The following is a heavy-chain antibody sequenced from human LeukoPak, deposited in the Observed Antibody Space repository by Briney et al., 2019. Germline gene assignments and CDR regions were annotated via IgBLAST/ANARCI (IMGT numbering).Heavy chain of an antibody. CDR3: ARDRDLGYCSGGSCWAFDI. J-gene: IGHJ3*02. CDR1: GGSISTYY. CDR2: IYHSGST. V-gene: IGHV4-59*12. Sequence: SETLSLTCTVSGGSISTYYWNWIRQPPGKGLEWIGYIYHSGSTYYNPSLKSRVTISVDTSKNQFSLKLSSVTAADTAVYYCARDRDLGYCSGGSCWAFDIWGQGTMVTVSS. D-gene: IGHD2-15*01.